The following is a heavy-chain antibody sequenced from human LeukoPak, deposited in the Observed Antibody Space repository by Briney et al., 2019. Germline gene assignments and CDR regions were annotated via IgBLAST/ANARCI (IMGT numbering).Heavy chain of an antibody. CDR2: ISYDGSNK. CDR1: GFTFSSYA. J-gene: IGHJ3*01. CDR3: ARGLYDDNGGF. D-gene: IGHD3-22*01. V-gene: IGHV3-30*14. Sequence: PGGSLRLSCAASGFTFSSYAMHWVRQAPGKGLEWVAVISYDGSNKYYADSVKGRFTISRDNSKNTLFLQMNSLRADDTAVYYCARGLYDDNGGFWGQGTMVTVSS.